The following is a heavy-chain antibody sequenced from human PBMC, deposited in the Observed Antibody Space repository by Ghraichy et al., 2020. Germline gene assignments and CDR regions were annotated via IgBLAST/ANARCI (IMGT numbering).Heavy chain of an antibody. V-gene: IGHV4-59*08. CDR1: GGSISTYY. D-gene: IGHD3-10*01. Sequence: SETLSLTCTVSGGSISTYYWSWIRQPPGKGLEWIGYMYYSGSRDYNPSLKSRVAISGDTSKNQFSLKLNSVTATDTAVYYCARHNWFGYFDYWGQGTLVTVSA. J-gene: IGHJ4*02. CDR3: ARHNWFGYFDY. CDR2: MYYSGSR.